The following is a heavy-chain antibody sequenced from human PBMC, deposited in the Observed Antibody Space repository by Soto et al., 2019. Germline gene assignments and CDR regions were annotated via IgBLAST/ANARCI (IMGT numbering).Heavy chain of an antibody. CDR2: IKQDENGK. V-gene: IGHV3-7*02. J-gene: IGHJ4*02. Sequence: EVQLVESGGGLVQPGGSLRLSCEASGFTFSSRWMTWVRQGPGKGLEWVANIKQDENGKDYVDSVKARFTISRDNAKNSLYLPMNSLRAEDTAVYYCATHDGPAAAGLVLDFWGQGTLVTVSS. D-gene: IGHD6-13*01. CDR3: ATHDGPAAAGLVLDF. CDR1: GFTFSSRW.